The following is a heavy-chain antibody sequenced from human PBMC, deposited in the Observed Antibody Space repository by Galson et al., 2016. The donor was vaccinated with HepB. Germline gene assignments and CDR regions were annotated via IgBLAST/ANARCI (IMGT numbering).Heavy chain of an antibody. CDR1: GESFTGYY. Sequence: SETLSLTCAVYGESFTGYYWSWIRQTPGKGLEWIAEINHRGSTNYIPSLKGRVTISVDTSKNQFSLKLTSVTAADTAMYYCARTWPRATVVVVRAFDMWGQGTMVTVSS. CDR2: INHRGST. CDR3: ARTWPRATVVVVRAFDM. V-gene: IGHV4-34*01. J-gene: IGHJ3*02. D-gene: IGHD3-22*01.